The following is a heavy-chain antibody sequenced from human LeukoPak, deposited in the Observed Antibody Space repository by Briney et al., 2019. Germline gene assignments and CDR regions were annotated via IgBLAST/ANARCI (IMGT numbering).Heavy chain of an antibody. V-gene: IGHV4-59*12. Sequence: PSETLSLTCTVSGGSISSYSWSWIRQPPGKGLEWIGYIYYSGSTNYNPSLKSRVTISVDTSKNQFSLKLSSVTAADTAVYFCARSPEYHFDTSGYFDYWGQGILVTVSS. CDR3: ARSPEYHFDTSGYFDY. J-gene: IGHJ4*02. CDR2: IYYSGST. D-gene: IGHD3-22*01. CDR1: GGSISSYS.